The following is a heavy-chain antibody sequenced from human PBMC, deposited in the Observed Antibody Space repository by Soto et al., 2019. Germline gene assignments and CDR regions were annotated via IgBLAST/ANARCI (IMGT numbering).Heavy chain of an antibody. Sequence: SLRLSCAASGFTFSSYAMHWVRQAPGKGLEWVAVISSDGSDKYYADSVKGRFAISRDNSKNTLYEQLNRMRAEDTAIYYCARDRQYGAGFIDVWGQGTTVTVSS. D-gene: IGHD3-10*01. J-gene: IGHJ6*02. V-gene: IGHV3-30*09. CDR2: ISSDGSDK. CDR3: ARDRQYGAGFIDV. CDR1: GFTFSSYA.